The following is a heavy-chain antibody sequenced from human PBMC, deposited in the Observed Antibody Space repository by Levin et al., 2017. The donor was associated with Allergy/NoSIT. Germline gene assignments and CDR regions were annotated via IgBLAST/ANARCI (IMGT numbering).Heavy chain of an antibody. D-gene: IGHD3-9*01. CDR2: ISYDGSNK. J-gene: IGHJ6*02. CDR1: GFTFSSYG. Sequence: GESLKISCAASGFTFSSYGMHWVRQAPGKGLEWVAVISYDGSNKYYADSVKGRFTISRDNSKNTLYLQMNSLRAEDTAVYYCAKDLLRYFDWLGLYGMDVWGQGTTVTVSS. CDR3: AKDLLRYFDWLGLYGMDV. V-gene: IGHV3-30*18.